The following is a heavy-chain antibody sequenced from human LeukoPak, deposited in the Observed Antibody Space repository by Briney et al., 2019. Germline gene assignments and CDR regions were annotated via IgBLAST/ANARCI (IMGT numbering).Heavy chain of an antibody. CDR1: GYTFTSCD. D-gene: IGHD2-2*02. J-gene: IGHJ1*01. CDR3: ARGLLCSSTSCYTGKYFQH. CDR2: MNPNSGNT. V-gene: IGHV1-8*01. Sequence: ASVKVSSKASGYTFTSCDINWVRQATGQGLEWMGWMNPNSGNTGYAQKFQGRVTMTRNTSISTVYMELSSLRSEDTAAYYCARGLLCSSTSCYTGKYFQHWGQGTLVTVSS.